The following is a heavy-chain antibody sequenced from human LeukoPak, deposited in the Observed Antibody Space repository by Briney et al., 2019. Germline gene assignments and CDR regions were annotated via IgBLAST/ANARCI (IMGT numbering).Heavy chain of an antibody. Sequence: GGSLRLSCAAYGFTFSSYAMHWVRQAPGKGLEWVAVISYDGSTKYYADSVKGRFTISRDNSKNTLYLQMNSLRAEDTAVYYCAGDSNSACGYWGQGTLVTVSS. CDR1: GFTFSSYA. CDR3: AGDSNSACGY. J-gene: IGHJ4*02. D-gene: IGHD4-11*01. CDR2: ISYDGSTK. V-gene: IGHV3-30-3*01.